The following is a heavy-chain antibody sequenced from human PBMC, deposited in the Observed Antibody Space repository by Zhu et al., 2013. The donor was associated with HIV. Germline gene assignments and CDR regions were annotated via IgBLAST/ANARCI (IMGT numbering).Heavy chain of an antibody. Sequence: QVQLVQSGAEVKKPGASVKVSCKASGYTFTSYYMHWVRQAPGQGLEWMGIINPSGGSTSYAQKFQGRVTMTRDTSTSTVYMELSSLRSEDTAVYYCARLIEPDYYDSSGPHFGAFDIWGQGTMVTVSS. CDR2: INPSGGST. V-gene: IGHV1-46*01. D-gene: IGHD3-22*01. J-gene: IGHJ3*02. CDR1: GYTFTSYY. CDR3: ARLIEPDYYDSSGPHFGAFDI.